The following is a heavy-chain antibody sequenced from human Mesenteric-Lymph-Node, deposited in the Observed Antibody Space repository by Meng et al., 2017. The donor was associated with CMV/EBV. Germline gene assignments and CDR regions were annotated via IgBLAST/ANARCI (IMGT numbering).Heavy chain of an antibody. Sequence: GGSLRLSCAASRFTFSSYAMSWVRQAPGKGLEWVSVIHVDGITSYADSVKGRFTISRDNSKNTVYLQMNSLRVEDTAVYYCASGGYVYGLGDYWGQGTLVTVSS. V-gene: IGHV3-23*01. D-gene: IGHD5-12*01. CDR3: ASGGYVYGLGDY. J-gene: IGHJ4*02. CDR1: RFTFSSYA. CDR2: IHVDGIT.